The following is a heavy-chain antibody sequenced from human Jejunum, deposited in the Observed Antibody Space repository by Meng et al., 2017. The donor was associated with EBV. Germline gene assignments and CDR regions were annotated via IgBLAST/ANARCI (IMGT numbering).Heavy chain of an antibody. CDR1: GYTFTSND. Sequence: VQLVQAGAGVKKPGASGKAACKASGYTFTSNDINWVRQATGQGPEWMGWMSPNSGKTGYAQKFQGRVTMTRDTSISTAYMELSSLRSEDTAVYYCARGVAAGFDYWGQGTLVTVSS. J-gene: IGHJ4*02. CDR2: MSPNSGKT. CDR3: ARGVAAGFDY. D-gene: IGHD6-13*01. V-gene: IGHV1-8*02.